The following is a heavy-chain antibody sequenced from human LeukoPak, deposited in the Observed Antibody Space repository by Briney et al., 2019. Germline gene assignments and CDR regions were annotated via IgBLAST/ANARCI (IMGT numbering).Heavy chain of an antibody. CDR2: ISYDGSNK. CDR3: ASETLAVAGPGAFDI. V-gene: IGHV3-30-3*01. J-gene: IGHJ3*02. Sequence: GRSLRLSCAASGFTFSSYAMHWVRQAPGKGPEWVAVISYDGSNKYYADSVKGRFTISRDNSKNTLYLQMNSLRAEDTAVYYCASETLAVAGPGAFDIWGQGTMVTVSS. D-gene: IGHD6-19*01. CDR1: GFTFSSYA.